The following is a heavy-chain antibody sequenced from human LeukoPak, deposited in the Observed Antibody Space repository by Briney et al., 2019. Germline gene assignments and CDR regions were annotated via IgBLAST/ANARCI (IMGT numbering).Heavy chain of an antibody. J-gene: IGHJ4*02. V-gene: IGHV3-23*01. Sequence: GGPLRLSCAASGFTFSSYAMSWVRQAPGKGLEWVSAISGSGGSTYYADSVKGRFTISRDNSKNTLYLQMNSLRAEDTAVYYCASVSHSSSWYPYYFDYWGQGTLVTVSS. CDR1: GFTFSSYA. CDR3: ASVSHSSSWYPYYFDY. D-gene: IGHD6-13*01. CDR2: ISGSGGST.